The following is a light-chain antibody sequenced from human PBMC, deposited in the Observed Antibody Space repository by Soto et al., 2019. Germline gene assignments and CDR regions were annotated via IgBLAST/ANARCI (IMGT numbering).Light chain of an antibody. V-gene: IGLV2-14*01. Sequence: QSALTQPASVSGSPGQSITISCTGTSSDVGANIFVSWYQQHPGKVPKLMIYTVSSRPSGVSQRFSGSKSGNTASLTISGLHAEDEADYYCSSFTTDSTYVFGTGTKVTVL. CDR2: TVS. J-gene: IGLJ1*01. CDR1: SSDVGANIF. CDR3: SSFTTDSTYV.